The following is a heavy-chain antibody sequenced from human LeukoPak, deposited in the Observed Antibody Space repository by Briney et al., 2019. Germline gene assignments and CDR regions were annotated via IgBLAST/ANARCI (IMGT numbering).Heavy chain of an antibody. CDR1: GFTFSSYT. J-gene: IGHJ4*02. D-gene: IGHD3-22*01. CDR2: ITDDGSIK. V-gene: IGHV3-30-3*01. Sequence: GGSLRLSCAASGFTFSSYTMYWVRQAPGKGLEWVAIITDDGSIKYYADSVKGRFTISRDNSKNTLYLQMNSLRDEDTAVYYCATDPDSSGYYYPIFDYWGQGTLVTVSS. CDR3: ATDPDSSGYYYPIFDY.